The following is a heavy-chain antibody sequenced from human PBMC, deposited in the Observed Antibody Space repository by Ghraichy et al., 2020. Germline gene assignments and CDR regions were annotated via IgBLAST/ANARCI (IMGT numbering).Heavy chain of an antibody. V-gene: IGHV3-21*01. CDR1: GFTFSSYS. CDR3: ARDLQSNAFDI. CDR2: ISSSSSYI. J-gene: IGHJ3*02. Sequence: GGSLRLSCAASGFTFSSYSMNWVRQAPGKGLEWVSSISSSSSYIYYADSVKGRFTISRDNAKNSLYLLMNSLRAEDTAVYYCARDLQSNAFDIWGQGTMVTVSS.